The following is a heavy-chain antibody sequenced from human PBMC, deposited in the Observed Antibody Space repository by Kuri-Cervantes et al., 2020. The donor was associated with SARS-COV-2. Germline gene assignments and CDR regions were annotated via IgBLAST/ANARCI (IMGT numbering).Heavy chain of an antibody. V-gene: IGHV4-61*01. CDR1: GGSISSGSYY. Sequence: SETLSLTCTVSGGSISSGSYYWSWIRQPPGKGLEWIGYIYYSGSTNYNPSLKSRVTISVDTSKNQFSLKLSSVTAADTAVYYCARDLLLYYDSSGYHNWFDPWGQGTLVTVSS. CDR3: ARDLLLYYDSSGYHNWFDP. CDR2: IYYSGST. J-gene: IGHJ5*02. D-gene: IGHD3-22*01.